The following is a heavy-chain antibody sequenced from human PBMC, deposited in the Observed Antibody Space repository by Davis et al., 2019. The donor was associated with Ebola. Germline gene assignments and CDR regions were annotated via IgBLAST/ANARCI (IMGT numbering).Heavy chain of an antibody. J-gene: IGHJ6*02. CDR2: INHSGST. CDR3: ARDFKKTTVTRLYYYYYGMDV. V-gene: IGHV4-34*01. CDR1: GGSFSGYY. Sequence: SETLSLTCAVYGGSFSGYYWSWIRQPPGKGLEWIGEINHSGSTNYNPSLKSRVTISVDTSKNQFSLKLSSVTAADTAVYYCARDFKKTTVTRLYYYYYGMDVWGQGTTVTVSS. D-gene: IGHD4-11*01.